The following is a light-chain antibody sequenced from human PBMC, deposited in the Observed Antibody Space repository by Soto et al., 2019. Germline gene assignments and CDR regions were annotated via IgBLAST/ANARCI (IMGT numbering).Light chain of an antibody. CDR3: QQYNNWPLT. Sequence: EIEMTQSPATLSVSPGERATLSCRASQSVSSSLAWYQQNPGQAPRLLIYGASTRATGIPARFSGSGSGTEFTLTISSLQSEDFAVYHCQQYNNWPLTFGQGTKVDIK. CDR1: QSVSSS. CDR2: GAS. V-gene: IGKV3-15*01. J-gene: IGKJ1*01.